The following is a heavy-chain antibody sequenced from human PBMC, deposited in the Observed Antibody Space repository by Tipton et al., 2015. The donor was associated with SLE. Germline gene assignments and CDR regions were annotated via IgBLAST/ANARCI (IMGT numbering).Heavy chain of an antibody. CDR2: INHSGST. CDR1: GVSFSGYY. CDR3: ARGQRKKYFDL. V-gene: IGHV4-34*01. Sequence: TLSLTCAVYGVSFSGYYWSWIRQPPGKGLEWIGEINHSGSTNYNPSLKSRVTISVDTSKNQFSLKLSSVTAADTAVYYCARGQRKKYFDLWGRGTLVTVSS. J-gene: IGHJ2*01.